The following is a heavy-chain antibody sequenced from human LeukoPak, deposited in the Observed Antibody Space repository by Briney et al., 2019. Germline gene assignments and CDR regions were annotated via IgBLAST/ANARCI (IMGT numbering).Heavy chain of an antibody. V-gene: IGHV3-11*05. CDR2: ISSSRSDT. D-gene: IGHD1-26*01. J-gene: IGHJ4*02. CDR3: ARDRLWEVGATPYFAY. CDR1: GFTFSDYY. Sequence: GWSLRLSCAASGFTFSDYYMSWIRQAPGKGLEWVSYISSSRSDTKYADSVKGRFTISRDNAKNSLYLQMSSLRAEDTAVYYCARDRLWEVGATPYFAYWGQGTLVTVSS.